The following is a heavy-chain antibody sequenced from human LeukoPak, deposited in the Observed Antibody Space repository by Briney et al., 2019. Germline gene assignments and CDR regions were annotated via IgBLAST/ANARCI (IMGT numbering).Heavy chain of an antibody. J-gene: IGHJ4*02. CDR2: INPRGGST. CDR3: ARVGSAAATADY. CDR1: GYTFTTYY. V-gene: IGHV1-46*01. Sequence: GASVKVSCKASGYTFTTYYMHWMRQAPGQGPEWMGIINPRGGSTDYSQKFQGRITMTSDTSTSTVYMKLSSLRSDDTAVYFCARVGSAAATADYWGQGTLVTVSS. D-gene: IGHD6-25*01.